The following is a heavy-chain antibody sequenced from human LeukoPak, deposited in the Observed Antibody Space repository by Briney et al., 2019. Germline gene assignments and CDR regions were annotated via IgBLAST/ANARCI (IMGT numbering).Heavy chain of an antibody. CDR2: IYYSGST. J-gene: IGHJ3*02. D-gene: IGHD6-19*01. CDR3: ARSGWRDAFGI. Sequence: PSETLSLTCTVSGGSISSSSYYWGWIRQPPGKGLEWIGSIYYSGSTYYNPSLKSRVTISVDTSKNQFSLKLSSVTAADTAVYYCARSGWRDAFGIWGQGTMVTVSS. V-gene: IGHV4-39*01. CDR1: GGSISSSSYY.